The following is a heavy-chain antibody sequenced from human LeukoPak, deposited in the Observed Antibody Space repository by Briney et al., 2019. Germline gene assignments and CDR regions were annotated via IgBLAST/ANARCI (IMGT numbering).Heavy chain of an antibody. Sequence: ASVKVSCKASGGTFSSYAISWVRQAPGQGLEWMGRIIPILGIANYAQKFQGRVTITADKSTSTAYMELSSLRSEDTAVYYCARVEVDTAMVSPFDYWGQGTLVTVSS. V-gene: IGHV1-69*04. CDR1: GGTFSSYA. CDR2: IIPILGIA. J-gene: IGHJ4*02. CDR3: ARVEVDTAMVSPFDY. D-gene: IGHD5-18*01.